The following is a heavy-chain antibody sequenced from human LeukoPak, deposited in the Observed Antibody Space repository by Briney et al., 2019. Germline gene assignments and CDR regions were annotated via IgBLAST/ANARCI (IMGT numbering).Heavy chain of an antibody. Sequence: SETLSLTCTVSGGSISSFFWSWIRQPPGEGLEWIGSILSSGSTNYNTSLRSRVSISLDTSKNQFSLKLGSVTAADTAVYFCARGGYGYNRWDYFDYWGQGTLVTVSS. J-gene: IGHJ4*02. CDR1: GGSISSFF. V-gene: IGHV4-59*01. CDR3: ARGGYGYNRWDYFDY. D-gene: IGHD5-24*01. CDR2: ILSSGST.